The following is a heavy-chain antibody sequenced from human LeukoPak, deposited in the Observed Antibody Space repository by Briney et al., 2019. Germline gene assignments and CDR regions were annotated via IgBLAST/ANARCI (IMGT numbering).Heavy chain of an antibody. CDR1: GGSFSGYY. CDR3: ARTYYYDSSGYYHNYYFDY. CDR2: INHSGST. V-gene: IGHV4-34*01. D-gene: IGHD3-22*01. Sequence: SETLSLTCAVYGGSFSGYYWSWIRQPPGKGLEWIGEINHSGSTNYNPSLKSRVTISVDTSKNQFSLKLSSVTAADMAVYYCARTYYYDSSGYYHNYYFDYWGQGTLVTVSS. J-gene: IGHJ4*02.